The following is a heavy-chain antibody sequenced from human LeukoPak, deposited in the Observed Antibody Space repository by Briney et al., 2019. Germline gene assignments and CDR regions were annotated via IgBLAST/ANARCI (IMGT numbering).Heavy chain of an antibody. J-gene: IGHJ4*02. D-gene: IGHD3-16*01. CDR1: GYSITSDYY. CDR3: ARVMRGSQFDY. CDR2: ISDGGNT. Sequence: SETLSLTCAVSGYSITSDYYWGWIRQSPGKGLEWIGSISDGGNTYYNSSLESRVTISRDTSKNQFSLRLTSVTASDTAVYYCARVMRGSQFDYWGQGTLVTVSS. V-gene: IGHV4-38-2*01.